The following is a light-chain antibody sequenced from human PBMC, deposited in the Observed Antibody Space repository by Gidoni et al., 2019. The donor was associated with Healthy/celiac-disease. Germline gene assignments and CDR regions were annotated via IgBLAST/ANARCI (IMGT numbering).Light chain of an antibody. V-gene: IGLV2-11*01. J-gene: IGLJ1*01. CDR2: DVS. CDR1: SSDVGGYNY. CDR3: CSYAGSFTP. Sequence: QSALTQPRSVSGSPGQSVTLSCPGTSSDVGGYNYVSWYQQHPGKAPKLMIYDVSKRPSGVPDRFSGSKSGNTASLTISGLQAEDEADYYCCSYAGSFTPFGTGTKVTVL.